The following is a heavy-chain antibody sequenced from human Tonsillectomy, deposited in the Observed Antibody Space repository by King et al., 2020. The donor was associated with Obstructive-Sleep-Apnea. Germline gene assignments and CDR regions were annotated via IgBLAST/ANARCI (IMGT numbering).Heavy chain of an antibody. J-gene: IGHJ4*02. CDR2: IYYSGRT. CDR3: ARGGYLDY. V-gene: IGHV4-59*01. CDR1: GGSITYYY. Sequence: QLQESGPGLVKPSETLSLTCTVSGGSITYYYWSWIRQPPGKGLEWIGYIYYSGRTNYNPSLKSRVTISVDTSKNQFSLKVSSVTAADTAVYYCARGGYLDYWSQGTLVTVSS.